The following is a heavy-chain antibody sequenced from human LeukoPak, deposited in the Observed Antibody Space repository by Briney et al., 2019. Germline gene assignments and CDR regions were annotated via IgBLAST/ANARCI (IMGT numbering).Heavy chain of an antibody. V-gene: IGHV3-7*01. CDR1: GFTFSSYW. Sequence: GGSVSLSCAASGFTFSSYWMSWVRQAPGKGLEWVAKIKQVGSEKYYVHSVKGRFTITRDNAKNSLYLQMNSLSAEDTAVYYCARERWSYCDYWGQGTLVTVSS. CDR2: IKQVGSEK. J-gene: IGHJ4*02. D-gene: IGHD3-3*01. CDR3: ARERWSYCDY.